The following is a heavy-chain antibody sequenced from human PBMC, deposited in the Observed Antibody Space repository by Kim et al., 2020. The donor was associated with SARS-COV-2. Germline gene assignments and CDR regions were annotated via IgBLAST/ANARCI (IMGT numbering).Heavy chain of an antibody. J-gene: IGHJ5*02. V-gene: IGHV4-4*02. Sequence: SETLSLTCVVSGASISCSSCWSWVRQPPGKGLEWIGEVDHSGTTSYNVSLKNRVSILVDKSKNQFSLRLTSVSAADTAVYYCARGVSSSWTLRAWFDPWGQGTQVTVSP. CDR3: ARGVSSSWTLRAWFDP. CDR1: GASISCSSC. D-gene: IGHD2-2*01. CDR2: VDHSGTT.